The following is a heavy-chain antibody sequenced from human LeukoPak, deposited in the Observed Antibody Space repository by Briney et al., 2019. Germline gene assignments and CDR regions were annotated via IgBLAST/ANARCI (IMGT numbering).Heavy chain of an antibody. CDR3: ASCIAVAGTFDY. CDR2: IYHSGST. CDR1: GGSISSGGYY. Sequence: PSETLSLTCTVSGGSISSGGYYWSWIRQPPGKGLEWIGYIYHSGSTYYNPSLKSRVTISVDRSKNQFSLKLSSVTAADTAVYYCASCIAVAGTFDYWGQGTLVTVSS. J-gene: IGHJ4*02. D-gene: IGHD6-19*01. V-gene: IGHV4-30-2*01.